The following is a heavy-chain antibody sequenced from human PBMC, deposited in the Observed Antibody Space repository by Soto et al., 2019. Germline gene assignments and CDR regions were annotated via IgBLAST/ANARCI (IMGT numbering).Heavy chain of an antibody. V-gene: IGHV4-59*08. CDR3: ARQYYDILTGYPDAFDI. CDR2: IYYSGST. CDR1: GGPISSYY. Sequence: PSETLSLTCTVSGGPISSYYWSWIRQPPGKGLEWIGYIYYSGSTNYNPSLKSRVTISVDTSKNQFSLKLSSVTAADTAVYYCARQYYDILTGYPDAFDIWGQGTMVTVSS. D-gene: IGHD3-9*01. J-gene: IGHJ3*02.